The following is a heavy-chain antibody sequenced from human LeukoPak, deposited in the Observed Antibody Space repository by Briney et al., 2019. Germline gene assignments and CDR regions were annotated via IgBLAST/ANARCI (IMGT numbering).Heavy chain of an antibody. CDR2: IYHSGST. J-gene: IGHJ5*02. CDR3: ARLCVTATGWFDP. CDR1: GGSISSGGYS. V-gene: IGHV4-30-2*01. Sequence: SETLSLTCAVSGGSISSGGYSWSWIRQPPGKGLEWIGYIYHSGSTYYNPSLKSRVTISVDRSKNQFSLKLSSVTAADTAVYYCARLCVTATGWFDPWGQGTLVTVSS. D-gene: IGHD4-17*01.